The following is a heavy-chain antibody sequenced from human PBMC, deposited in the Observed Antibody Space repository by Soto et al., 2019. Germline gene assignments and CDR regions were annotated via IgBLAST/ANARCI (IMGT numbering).Heavy chain of an antibody. Sequence: QVQLVESGGGVVQPGRSLRLSCAASGFTFSSYGMHWVRQAPGKGLEWVAVISYDGSNKYYADSVKGRFTISRDNSKNTLYLQMNSLRAEDTAVYYCAKDYATAIRRYWYFDLWGRGTLVTVSS. CDR3: AKDYATAIRRYWYFDL. J-gene: IGHJ2*01. CDR2: ISYDGSNK. CDR1: GFTFSSYG. V-gene: IGHV3-30*18. D-gene: IGHD2-21*02.